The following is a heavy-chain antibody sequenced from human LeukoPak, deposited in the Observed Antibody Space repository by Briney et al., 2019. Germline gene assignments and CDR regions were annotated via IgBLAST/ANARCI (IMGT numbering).Heavy chain of an antibody. CDR3: AKIRYSYGSRILEFDY. Sequence: PGGSLRLSCAASGFTVSSNYMSWVRQAPGKGLEWVAFIRYDGSNKYYADSVKGRFTISRDNSKNTLYLQMNSLRAEDTAVYYCAKIRYSYGSRILEFDYWGQGTLVTVSS. J-gene: IGHJ4*02. CDR2: IRYDGSNK. V-gene: IGHV3-30*02. D-gene: IGHD5-18*01. CDR1: GFTVSSNY.